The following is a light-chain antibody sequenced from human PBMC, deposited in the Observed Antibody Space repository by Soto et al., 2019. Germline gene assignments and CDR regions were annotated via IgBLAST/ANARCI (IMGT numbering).Light chain of an antibody. CDR2: DAS. V-gene: IGKV3-20*01. Sequence: EIVLTQSPDTLPLSPGERATLSCRPSQSVSSSNVAWYQQKAGQAPRLLIYDASSRASGISDRFSGSGSGTDFTLTISRLEPEDFGVYYCQQYGSSPITFGQGTRLEIK. J-gene: IGKJ5*01. CDR3: QQYGSSPIT. CDR1: QSVSSSN.